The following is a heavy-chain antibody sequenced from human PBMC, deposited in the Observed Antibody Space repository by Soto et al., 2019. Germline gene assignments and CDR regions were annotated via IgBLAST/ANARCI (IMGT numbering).Heavy chain of an antibody. CDR3: ARDGAAQSAWRGWFDT. J-gene: IGHJ5*02. CDR1: GFTFSSYA. V-gene: IGHV3-30-3*01. Sequence: XGSLRLSCTASGFTFSSYAMHWVRQAPGKGLEWVAVISYDGSNKYYADSVKGRFTISRDNSKNTLYLQMNSLRAEDTAVYYCARDGAAQSAWRGWFDTWGQGTLVTVS. D-gene: IGHD6-6*01. CDR2: ISYDGSNK.